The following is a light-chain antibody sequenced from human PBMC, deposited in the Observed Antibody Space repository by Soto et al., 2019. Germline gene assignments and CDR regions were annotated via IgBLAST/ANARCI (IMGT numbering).Light chain of an antibody. CDR1: KNDIGVYDF. CDR2: EVV. Sequence: QSALTQPPSASGSPGQSVTISCTGTKNDIGVYDFVSWYQHHPGKAPRLIIYEVVHRPSGVPDRFSGSKSGNTASLTVSGLQAEDEADYFCKSYAGSNTYVFGSGTKVTVL. V-gene: IGLV2-8*01. CDR3: KSYAGSNTYV. J-gene: IGLJ1*01.